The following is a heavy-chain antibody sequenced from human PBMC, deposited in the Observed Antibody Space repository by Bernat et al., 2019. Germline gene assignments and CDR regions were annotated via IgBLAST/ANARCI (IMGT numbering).Heavy chain of an antibody. D-gene: IGHD3-10*01. CDR3: ARDSSGYWYFDL. V-gene: IGHV3-53*02. Sequence: EVQLVETGGGLVQPGGSLRLSCAASGFTVSGNYMSWVRQAPGKGLEWVSVIYSGGSTYYADSVKGRFTISRDNSKNTLYLQMDSLRAEDTAVYYCARDSSGYWYFDLWGRGTLVTVSS. CDR1: GFTVSGNY. J-gene: IGHJ2*01. CDR2: IYSGGST.